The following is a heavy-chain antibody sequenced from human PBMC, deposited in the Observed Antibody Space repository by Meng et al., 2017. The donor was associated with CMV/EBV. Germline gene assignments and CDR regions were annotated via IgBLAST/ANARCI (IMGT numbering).Heavy chain of an antibody. CDR2: IYYSGST. D-gene: IGHD3-10*01. J-gene: IGHJ4*02. CDR1: GGSISSSSYY. V-gene: IGHV4-39*07. CDR3: VTWLWFGELSGYYFDY. Sequence: QLQPEEAGPGLVKPSETLSLTCTVSGGSISSSSYYWGWIRQPPGKGLEWIGSIYYSGSTYYNPSLKSRVTISVDTSKNQFSLKLSSVTAADTAVYYCVTWLWFGELSGYYFDYWGQGTLVTVSS.